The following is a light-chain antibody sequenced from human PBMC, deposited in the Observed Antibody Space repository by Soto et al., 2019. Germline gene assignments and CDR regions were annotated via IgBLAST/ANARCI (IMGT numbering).Light chain of an antibody. J-gene: IGKJ4*01. CDR2: DAS. Sequence: DIQMTQSPSSLSASVGDRVTIACQASQDISKYLNWYQFRPGQAPKLLIYDASNLATGVPSRFRGSGSGTHFSLTITSLQPEDVATYYCQQYDNLLALTFGGGTKVQIK. V-gene: IGKV1-33*01. CDR1: QDISKY. CDR3: QQYDNLLALT.